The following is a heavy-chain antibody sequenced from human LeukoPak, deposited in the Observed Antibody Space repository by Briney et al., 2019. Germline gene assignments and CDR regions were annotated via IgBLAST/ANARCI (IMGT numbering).Heavy chain of an antibody. CDR2: ISAYNGNT. CDR1: GYTFTSYG. Sequence: ASVKVSCKASGYTFTSYGISWVRQAPGQGLEWMGWISAYNGNTNYAQRVQGRVTMTTDTSTSTAYMELRSLRSDDSAVYFCARVPIPPYSSSWYQPFDYWGQGTLVTVSS. J-gene: IGHJ4*02. D-gene: IGHD6-13*01. CDR3: ARVPIPPYSSSWYQPFDY. V-gene: IGHV1-18*01.